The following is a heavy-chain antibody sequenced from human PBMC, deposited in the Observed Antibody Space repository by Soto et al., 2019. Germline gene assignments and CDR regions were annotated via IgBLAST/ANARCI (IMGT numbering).Heavy chain of an antibody. CDR3: ASRHYYHYMDV. Sequence: PSETLSLTCTVSGGSISSRSYYWGWIRQPPGKGLEWIGSIYYSGSTYYNPSLKSRVTISVDTSKNQFSLKLSSVTAADTAVYYCASRHYYHYMDVWGKGTTVTVSS. CDR2: IYYSGST. CDR1: GGSISSRSYY. J-gene: IGHJ6*03. V-gene: IGHV4-39*07.